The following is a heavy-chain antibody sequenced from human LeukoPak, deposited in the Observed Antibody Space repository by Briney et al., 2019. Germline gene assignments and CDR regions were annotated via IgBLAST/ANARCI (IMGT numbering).Heavy chain of an antibody. CDR3: ARGLGGGYISGYFQH. J-gene: IGHJ1*01. CDR2: IYYSGST. Sequence: PSETLSLTCTVSGVSISSGDYYWSWIRQPPGKGLEWIGYIYYSGSTYYNPSLKSRVTISVDTSKNQFSLKLSSVTAADTAVYYCARGLGGGYISGYFQHWGQGTLVTVSS. V-gene: IGHV4-30-4*01. CDR1: GVSISSGDYY. D-gene: IGHD5-12*01.